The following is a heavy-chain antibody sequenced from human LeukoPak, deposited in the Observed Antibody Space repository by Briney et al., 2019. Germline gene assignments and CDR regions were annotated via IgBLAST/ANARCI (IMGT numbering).Heavy chain of an antibody. V-gene: IGHV1-46*01. D-gene: IGHD3-22*01. CDR3: ARVASSGYLYDWDDAFDI. J-gene: IGHJ3*02. CDR1: GYTFTSYH. CDR2: INPSGGST. Sequence: ASVKVSCKASGYTFTSYHMHWVRQAPGQGLEWMGIINPSGGSTSYAQKFQGRVTMTRDTSTSTVYMELSSLRSEDTAVYYCARVASSGYLYDWDDAFDIWGQGTMVTVSS.